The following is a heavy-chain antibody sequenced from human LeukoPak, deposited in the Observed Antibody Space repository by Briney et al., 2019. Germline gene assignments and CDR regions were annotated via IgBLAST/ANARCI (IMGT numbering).Heavy chain of an antibody. CDR3: AKRGSGNSLYWFDY. J-gene: IGHJ4*02. CDR2: ISGSGGST. Sequence: QPGGSLRLSCAASGFSFSSYAMSWVRQAPGKGLEWVSAISGSGGSTFYADAVKGRFTISRDNSKNTLYLQMSSLRAEDTAVYYCAKRGSGNSLYWFDYWGQGTLVTVPS. V-gene: IGHV3-23*01. CDR1: GFSFSSYA. D-gene: IGHD1-26*01.